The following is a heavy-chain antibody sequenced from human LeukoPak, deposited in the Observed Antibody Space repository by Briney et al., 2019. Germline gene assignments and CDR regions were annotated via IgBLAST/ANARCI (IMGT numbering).Heavy chain of an antibody. CDR1: GFTFSSYV. J-gene: IGHJ6*02. D-gene: IGHD4-17*01. CDR2: ISYDGSNK. CDR3: ARDRTVTTQFVGGMDV. Sequence: GGSLRLSCAASGFTFSSYVMHWVRQAPGKGLEWVAVISYDGSNKYYADSVKGRFTISRDNSKNTLYLQMNSLRAEDTAVYYCARDRTVTTQFVGGMDVWGQGTTVTVSS. V-gene: IGHV3-30-3*01.